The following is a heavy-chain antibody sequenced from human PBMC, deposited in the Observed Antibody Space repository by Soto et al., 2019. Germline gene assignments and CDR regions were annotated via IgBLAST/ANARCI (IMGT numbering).Heavy chain of an antibody. CDR1: GFTFSSYA. CDR2: VYYSGST. CDR3: VRDYLLTGFDP. Sequence: GSLRLSCAASGFTFSSYAMSWVRQAPGKGLEWIGYVYYSGSTNYNPSLESRVTISIDASKNQFSLKMKSVTAADTAVYYCVRDYLLTGFDPWGQGALVTVSS. J-gene: IGHJ5*02. D-gene: IGHD3-9*01. V-gene: IGHV4-59*01.